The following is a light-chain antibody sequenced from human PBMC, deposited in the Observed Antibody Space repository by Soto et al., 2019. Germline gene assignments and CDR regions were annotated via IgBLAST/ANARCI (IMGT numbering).Light chain of an antibody. J-gene: IGLJ3*02. V-gene: IGLV2-14*01. CDR3: SSYTSSNTWV. Sequence: QSALTQPASVSGSPGQSITISCTGTSSDVGGYNYVSWYQQHPGKVPRLMIYKVSNRPSGLSNRFSGSKSDNTASLAISGLQAEDEADYYCSSYTSSNTWVFGGGTKLTVL. CDR2: KVS. CDR1: SSDVGGYNY.